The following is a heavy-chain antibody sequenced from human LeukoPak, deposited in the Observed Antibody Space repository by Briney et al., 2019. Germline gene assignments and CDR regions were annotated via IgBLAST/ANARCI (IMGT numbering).Heavy chain of an antibody. CDR2: IRYDGSNK. CDR1: GFTFSSYG. CDR3: AKDRAPAAMGPPVD. V-gene: IGHV3-30*02. D-gene: IGHD2-2*01. Sequence: SGGSLRLSCAASGFTFSSYGMHWVRQAPGKGLEWVAFIRYDGSNKYYADSVKGRFTISRDNSKNTLYLQMNSLRAEDTAVYYCAKDRAPAAMGPPVDRGQGTLVTVSS. J-gene: IGHJ4*02.